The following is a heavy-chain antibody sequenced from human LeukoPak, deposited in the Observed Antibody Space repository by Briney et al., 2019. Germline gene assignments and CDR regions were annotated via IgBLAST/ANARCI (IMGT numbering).Heavy chain of an antibody. D-gene: IGHD6-19*01. CDR2: ISYDGSNK. V-gene: IGHV3-30-3*02. J-gene: IGHJ3*02. CDR1: GFTFSSYA. Sequence: GGSLRLSCAASGFTFSSYAMHWVRQAPGKGLEWVAVISYDGSNKYYADSVKGRFTISRDNSKNTLYLQMNSLRAEDTAVYYCAKSGDSSGSDAFDIWGQGTMVTVSS. CDR3: AKSGDSSGSDAFDI.